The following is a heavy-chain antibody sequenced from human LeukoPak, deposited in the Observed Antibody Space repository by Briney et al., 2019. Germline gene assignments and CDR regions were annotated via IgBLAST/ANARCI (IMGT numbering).Heavy chain of an antibody. CDR3: ARSASYYDFWSGPNWFDP. CDR1: GGSISSYY. V-gene: IGHV4-59*01. CDR2: IYYSGIT. D-gene: IGHD3-3*01. Sequence: SETLSLTCTVSGGSISSYYWSWIRQPPGKGLECIGYIYYSGITNYNPSLKSRVTISVDTSKNQFSLKLSSVTAADTAVYYCARSASYYDFWSGPNWFDPWGQGTLVTASS. J-gene: IGHJ5*02.